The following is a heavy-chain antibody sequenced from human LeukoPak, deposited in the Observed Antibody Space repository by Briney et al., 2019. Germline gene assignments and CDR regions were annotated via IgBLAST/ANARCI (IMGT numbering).Heavy chain of an antibody. CDR2: INPNSGGT. V-gene: IGHV1-2*02. Sequence: ASVKVSCKASGYTFTGYYMHWVRQAPGQGLEWMGWINPNSGGTNYAQKFQGRVTMTRDTSISTAYMELRSLRSDDTAVYYCARDEALRYSGSSFDPWGQGTLVTVSS. J-gene: IGHJ5*02. CDR3: ARDEALRYSGSSFDP. D-gene: IGHD1-26*01. CDR1: GYTFTGYY.